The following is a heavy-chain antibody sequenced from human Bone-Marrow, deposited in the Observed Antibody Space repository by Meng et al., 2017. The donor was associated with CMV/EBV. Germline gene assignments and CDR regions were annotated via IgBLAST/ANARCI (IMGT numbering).Heavy chain of an antibody. D-gene: IGHD2-2*01. Sequence: SCAASGFTFSSYAMHWVRQAPGKGLEWVAVISYDGSNKYYADSVKGRFTISRDNSKNTLYLQMNSLRAEDTAVYYCAREDCSSTSCLSGLDYWGQGTLVTVSS. CDR1: GFTFSSYA. V-gene: IGHV3-30*04. CDR2: ISYDGSNK. CDR3: AREDCSSTSCLSGLDY. J-gene: IGHJ4*02.